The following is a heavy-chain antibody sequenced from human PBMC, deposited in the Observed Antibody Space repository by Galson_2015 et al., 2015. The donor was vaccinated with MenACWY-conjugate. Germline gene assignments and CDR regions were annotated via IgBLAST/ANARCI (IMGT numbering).Heavy chain of an antibody. Sequence: SLRLSCAVSGFTFSRYWMHWVRQAPGKGLEWVADIKPDGSEKYYADSVKGRITISTDNVKNSLYLQMNSLRAEDTAVYYCASEGYYYDSSSRRKLSMDYWGQGTLVTVSS. V-gene: IGHV3-7*03. CDR2: IKPDGSEK. D-gene: IGHD3-22*01. J-gene: IGHJ4*02. CDR1: GFTFSRYW. CDR3: ASEGYYYDSSSRRKLSMDY.